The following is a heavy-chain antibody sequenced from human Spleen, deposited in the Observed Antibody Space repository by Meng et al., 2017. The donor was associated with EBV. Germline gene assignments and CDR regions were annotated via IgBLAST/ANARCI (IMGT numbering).Heavy chain of an antibody. CDR2: IYYSGST. CDR1: GGSMRRSSYY. V-gene: IGHV4-39*07. J-gene: IGHJ4*02. D-gene: IGHD3-3*01. Sequence: QLQLQGSGPGLVKPSETLSLTCTVSGGSMRRSSYYWGWIRQSPGKGLEWIGNIYYSGSTYYNPSLKSRVTISVDTSKNQFALKLSSVTAADTAVYFCAKDGVGTRGYFDHWGQGALVTVSS. CDR3: AKDGVGTRGYFDH.